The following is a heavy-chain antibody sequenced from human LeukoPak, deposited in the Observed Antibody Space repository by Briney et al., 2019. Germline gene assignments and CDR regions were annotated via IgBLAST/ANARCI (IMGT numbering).Heavy chain of an antibody. J-gene: IGHJ6*02. CDR1: GYTFTCYD. CDR2: MNPNSGNT. Sequence: ASVKVSCKASGYTFTCYDINWVRQAPGQGLEWMGWMNPNSGNTGYAQKFQGRVTMTRNTSISTAYMELSSLRSEDTAVYYCARVQRKLYYDFWSGYYGDGMDVWGQGITVTVSS. V-gene: IGHV1-8*01. CDR3: ARVQRKLYYDFWSGYYGDGMDV. D-gene: IGHD3-3*01.